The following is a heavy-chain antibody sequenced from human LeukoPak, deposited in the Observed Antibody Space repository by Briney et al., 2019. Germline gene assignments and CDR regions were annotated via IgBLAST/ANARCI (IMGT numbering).Heavy chain of an antibody. D-gene: IGHD5-24*01. J-gene: IGHJ6*03. CDR2: IKQDGSEK. CDR1: GFTFSSYW. Sequence: PGGSLRLSCAASGFTFSSYWMSWVRQAPGKGLEWVANIKQDGSEKYYVDSVKGRFTISRDNAKNSLYLQINSLRAEDTAVYYCARLRDGYNYYYYYYMDVWGKGTTVTVSS. V-gene: IGHV3-7*01. CDR3: ARLRDGYNYYYYYYMDV.